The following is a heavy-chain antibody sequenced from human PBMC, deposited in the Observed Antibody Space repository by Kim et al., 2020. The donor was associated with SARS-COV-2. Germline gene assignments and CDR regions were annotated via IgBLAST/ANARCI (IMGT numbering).Heavy chain of an antibody. V-gene: IGHV3-11*04. J-gene: IGHJ5*02. Sequence: GGSLRLSCAASGFTFSDYYMSWIRQAPGKGLEWVSYISSSGSTIYYADSVKGRFTISRDNAKNSPYLQMNSLRAEDTAVYYCARQRRGDGYNSWWFDPWGQGTLVTVSS. CDR2: ISSSGSTI. D-gene: IGHD5-12*01. CDR3: ARQRRGDGYNSWWFDP. CDR1: GFTFSDYY.